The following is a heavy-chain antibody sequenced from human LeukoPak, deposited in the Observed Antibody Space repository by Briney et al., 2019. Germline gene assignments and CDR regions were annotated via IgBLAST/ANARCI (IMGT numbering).Heavy chain of an antibody. V-gene: IGHV3-48*03. J-gene: IGHJ4*02. CDR2: ISSSGGTI. D-gene: IGHD6-6*01. CDR3: AREPRDRYSSSIFDY. Sequence: GGSLRLSCAASGFTFSSYEMNWVRQAPGKGLEWVSYISSSGGTIYYADSVKGRFTISRDNAKNSLYLQMNSLRAEDTAVYYCAREPRDRYSSSIFDYWGQGTVVTVSS. CDR1: GFTFSSYE.